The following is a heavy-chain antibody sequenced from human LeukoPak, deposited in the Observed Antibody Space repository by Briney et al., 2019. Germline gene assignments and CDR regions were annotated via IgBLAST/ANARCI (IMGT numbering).Heavy chain of an antibody. CDR3: ARAAGRYSSGWYYFDY. CDR2: IYSSGST. D-gene: IGHD6-19*01. CDR1: GVSISTYY. V-gene: IGHV4-4*07. Sequence: SSETLSLTCTVSGVSISTYYWSWIRQPAGKGLEWIGRIYSSGSTNYNPSPKSRVTMSVDTSKNQFSLKLNSVTAADTAVYYCARAAGRYSSGWYYFDYWGQGTLVTVSS. J-gene: IGHJ4*02.